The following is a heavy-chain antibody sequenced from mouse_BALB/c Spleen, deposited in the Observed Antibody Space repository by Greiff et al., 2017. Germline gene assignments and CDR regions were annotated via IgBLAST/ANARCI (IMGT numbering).Heavy chain of an antibody. V-gene: IGHV2-6-4*01. CDR2: IWGGGST. D-gene: IGHD2-4*01. CDR3: AFYYDYDGAAMDY. Sequence: VQLVESGPGLVAPSQSLSITCTVSGFSLSRYSVHWVRQPPGKGLEWLGMIWGGGSTDYNSALKSRLSISKDNSKSQVFLKMNSLQTDDTAMYYCAFYYDYDGAAMDYWGQGTSVTVSS. J-gene: IGHJ4*01. CDR1: GFSLSRYS.